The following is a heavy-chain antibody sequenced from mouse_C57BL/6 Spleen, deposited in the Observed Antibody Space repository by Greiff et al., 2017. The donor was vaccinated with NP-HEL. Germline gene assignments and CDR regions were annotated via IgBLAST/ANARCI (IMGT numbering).Heavy chain of an antibody. V-gene: IGHV14-4*01. CDR2: IDPENGDT. CDR3: TTTAQADY. CDR1: GFNIKDDY. D-gene: IGHD3-2*02. Sequence: EVQLQQSGAELVRPGASVKLSCTASGFNIKDDYMHWVKQRPEQGLEWIGWIDPENGDTEYASKFQGKATITADTSSNTAYLQLSSLTSEATAVYYCTTTAQADYWGQGTTLTVSS. J-gene: IGHJ2*01.